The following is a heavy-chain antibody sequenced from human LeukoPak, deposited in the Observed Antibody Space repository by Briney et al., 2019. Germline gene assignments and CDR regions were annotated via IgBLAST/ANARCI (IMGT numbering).Heavy chain of an antibody. D-gene: IGHD6-19*01. CDR2: INHSGST. CDR3: ARRIAVAGSNYFDY. V-gene: IGHV4-34*01. CDR1: GGSFSGYY. Sequence: PSETLSLTCAVYGGSFSGYYWSWIRQPPGKGLEWIGEINHSGSTNYNPSLKSRVTISVDTSKNQFSLKLSSVTAADTAVYYCARRIAVAGSNYFDYSGQGTLVTVSS. J-gene: IGHJ4*02.